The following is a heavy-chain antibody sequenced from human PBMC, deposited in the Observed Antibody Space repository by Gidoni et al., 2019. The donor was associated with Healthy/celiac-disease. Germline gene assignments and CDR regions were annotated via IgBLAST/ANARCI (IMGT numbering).Heavy chain of an antibody. V-gene: IGHV4-59*01. CDR2: IYYSGST. J-gene: IGHJ4*02. D-gene: IGHD1-1*01. CDR1: GGSISSYY. CDR3: ARFTTRGRYFDY. Sequence: QVQLQESGPGLVKPSETLSLTCTVSGGSISSYYWSWIRQPPGKGLEWIGYIYYSGSTNYNPSLKSRVTISVDTSKNQFSLKLSSVTAADTAVYYCARFTTRGRYFDYWGQGTLVTVSS.